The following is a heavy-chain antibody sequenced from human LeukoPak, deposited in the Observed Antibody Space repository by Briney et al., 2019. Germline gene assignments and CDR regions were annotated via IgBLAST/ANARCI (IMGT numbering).Heavy chain of an antibody. J-gene: IGHJ6*03. Sequence: SETLSLTCAVYGGSFSGYYWSWIRQPPGKGLEWLGVIKHSGSTNYNPSLKSRVTISVETSKNPCSLKLSSVAAADTAVYYCARGRGYGPYYYDYYMDVWGKGTTVTVSS. V-gene: IGHV4-34*01. CDR3: ARGRGYGPYYYDYYMDV. D-gene: IGHD5-12*01. CDR2: IKHSGST. CDR1: GGSFSGYY.